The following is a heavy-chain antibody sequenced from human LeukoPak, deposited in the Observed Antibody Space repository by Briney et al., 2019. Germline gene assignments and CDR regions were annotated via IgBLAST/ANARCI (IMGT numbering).Heavy chain of an antibody. D-gene: IGHD3-3*01. Sequence: PSETLSLTCTFSGGSIRSHYWNWVRQPPGKGLEWIGFGHYSGSTMYNPSLNSRVALSVDTSKNHFSLKLNSVTAADTAVYYCARSLEWLLFRFEGDAFDIWGQGTMVTVSS. CDR3: ARSLEWLLFRFEGDAFDI. J-gene: IGHJ3*02. CDR1: GGSIRSHY. V-gene: IGHV4-59*11. CDR2: GHYSGST.